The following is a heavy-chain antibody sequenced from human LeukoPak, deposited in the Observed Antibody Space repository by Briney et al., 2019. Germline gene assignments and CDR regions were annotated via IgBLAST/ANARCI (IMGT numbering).Heavy chain of an antibody. V-gene: IGHV4-4*07. CDR3: ARDSFEGGYYYYLDV. D-gene: IGHD3-10*01. CDR1: GGSISSYY. J-gene: IGHJ6*03. Sequence: SETLSLTCTVSGGSISSYYWSWIRQPAGKGPEWIGRVYSTGITKYNPSLKSRVIISVDTSKNQFSLKLNSVTAADTAVYYCARDSFEGGYYYYLDVWGKGTTVTVSS. CDR2: VYSTGIT.